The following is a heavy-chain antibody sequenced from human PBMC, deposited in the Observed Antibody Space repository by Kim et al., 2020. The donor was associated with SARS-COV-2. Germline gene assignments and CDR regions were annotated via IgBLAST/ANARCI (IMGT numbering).Heavy chain of an antibody. V-gene: IGHV3-30*18. CDR2: ISYDGSNK. J-gene: IGHJ5*02. CDR1: GFTFSSYG. Sequence: GGSLRLSCAASGFTFSSYGMHWVRQAPGKGLEWVAVISYDGSNKYYADSVKGRFTISRDNSKNTLYLQMNSLRAEDTAVYYCAKVADELGYCSGGSCDWTIDTSGQRDPVTVSS. D-gene: IGHD2-15*01. CDR3: AKVADELGYCSGGSCDWTIDT.